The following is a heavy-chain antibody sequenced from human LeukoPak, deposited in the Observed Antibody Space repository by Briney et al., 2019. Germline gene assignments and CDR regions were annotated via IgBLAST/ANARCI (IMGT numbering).Heavy chain of an antibody. J-gene: IGHJ4*02. CDR1: GFTFSSHR. CDR3: ARDQPGHLFDY. V-gene: IGHV3-21*01. CDR2: ISSSSNFI. Sequence: GGSLRLSCVASGFTFSSHRMNWVRQAPGKGLEWVSSISSSSNFIYYAESMKGRFIVSRDNAKNSLFLQMNSLRADDTAVYYCARDQPGHLFDYWGQGTLVTVSS.